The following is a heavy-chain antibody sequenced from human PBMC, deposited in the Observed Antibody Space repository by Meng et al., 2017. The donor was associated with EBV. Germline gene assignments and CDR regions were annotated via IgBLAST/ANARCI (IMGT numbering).Heavy chain of an antibody. CDR2: VNHAGRT. J-gene: IGHJ4*02. V-gene: IGHV4-34*01. CDR3: AEGRGTFDY. CDR1: GESFSGYY. Sequence: QVHLPQGGAGLVKPSETLSLTCGLSGESFSGYYCSWVRQSPGKGLEWIGEVNHAGRTNFNPSLKSRVSISLDTSKNQFSLKLNSVTVADTAVYYCAEGRGTFDYWGRGTLVTVSS.